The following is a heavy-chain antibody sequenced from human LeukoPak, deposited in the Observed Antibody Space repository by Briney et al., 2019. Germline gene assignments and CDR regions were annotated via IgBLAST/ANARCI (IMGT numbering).Heavy chain of an antibody. Sequence: ASVTVSCKVSGYTLTELSMHWVRQAPGKGLEWMGGFDPEDGETIYAQKFQGRVTMTEDTSTDTAYMELSSLRSEDTAVYYCATDSHCSGGSCYFHWGQGTLVTVSS. CDR2: FDPEDGET. J-gene: IGHJ4*02. V-gene: IGHV1-24*01. CDR1: GYTLTELS. CDR3: ATDSHCSGGSCYFH. D-gene: IGHD2-15*01.